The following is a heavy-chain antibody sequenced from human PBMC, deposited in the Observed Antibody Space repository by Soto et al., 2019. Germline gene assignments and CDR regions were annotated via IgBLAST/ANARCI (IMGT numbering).Heavy chain of an antibody. D-gene: IGHD5-18*01. J-gene: IGHJ4*02. CDR3: ARAGYSYGSYGY. Sequence: ASVKVSCKASGYTFTSYYMHWVRQAPGQGLEWMGIINPSGGSASYAQKFQGRVTMTRDTSTSTVYMELSSLRSEDTAVYYCARAGYSYGSYGYWGQGTLVTSPQ. CDR2: INPSGGSA. CDR1: GYTFTSYY. V-gene: IGHV1-46*01.